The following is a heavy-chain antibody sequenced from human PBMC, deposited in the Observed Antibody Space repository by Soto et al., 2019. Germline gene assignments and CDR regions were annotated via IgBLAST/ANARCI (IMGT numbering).Heavy chain of an antibody. CDR1: GFTFSNYA. V-gene: IGHV3-23*01. CDR2: ITGSGGGT. J-gene: IGHJ4*02. CDR3: AKRPLTAAGFDY. D-gene: IGHD6-13*01. Sequence: EVQLLESGGGLVQPGGSLRLSCAASGFTFSNYAMTGVRQAPGKGLGWVSVITGSGGGTYFVDSVKGRFTISRDNSKNTVYLHMNSLGAEDTAVYYCAKRPLTAAGFDYWGQGTLVTVSS.